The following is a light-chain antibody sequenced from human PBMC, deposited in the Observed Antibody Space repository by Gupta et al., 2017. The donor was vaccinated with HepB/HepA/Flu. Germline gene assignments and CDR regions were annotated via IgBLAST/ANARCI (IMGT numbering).Light chain of an antibody. CDR3: GTWDRSLSAVI. CDR2: DNR. CDR1: NSNIGNNN. Sequence: QSILTQPPSVTAPPGEKVTIPCSGTNSNIGNNNVSWYQQLPGAAPKLLIYDNRKRPSGIPDRFSGSKSGTSATLGITGLLTGDEADYYCGTWDRSLSAVIFGGGTKLTVL. V-gene: IGLV1-51*01. J-gene: IGLJ2*01.